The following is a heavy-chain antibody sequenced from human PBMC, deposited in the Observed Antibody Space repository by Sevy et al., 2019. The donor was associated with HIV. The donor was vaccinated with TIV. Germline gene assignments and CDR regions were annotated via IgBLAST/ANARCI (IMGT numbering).Heavy chain of an antibody. CDR1: GYSISSGYF. CDR2: ISQSGTT. V-gene: IGHV4-38-2*02. CDR3: ARGRRNKASLDF. D-gene: IGHD4-4*01. Sequence: SETLSLTCTVSGYSISSGYFWGWVRQPPGRGLEWIGDISQSGTTYFNPSLKSRVTISVDTSKNEISLKVHSVTAADTAVYYCARGRRNKASLDFWGQRTLVTASS. J-gene: IGHJ4*02.